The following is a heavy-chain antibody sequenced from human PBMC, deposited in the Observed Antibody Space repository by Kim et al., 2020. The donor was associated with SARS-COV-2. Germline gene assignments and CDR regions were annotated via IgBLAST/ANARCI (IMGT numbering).Heavy chain of an antibody. CDR2: ISYDGSNE. CDR3: AKNDNREWVRQPFDY. V-gene: IGHV3-30*18. D-gene: IGHD5-12*01. CDR1: GFTFSSYG. Sequence: GGSLRLSCAASGFTFSSYGMHWVRQGPGKGLEWVAVISYDGSNEYYADSVKGRFTISRDNSKNTLYLRMDSLRAEDTAVYFCAKNDNREWVRQPFDYWGQGTLVTVSS. J-gene: IGHJ4*02.